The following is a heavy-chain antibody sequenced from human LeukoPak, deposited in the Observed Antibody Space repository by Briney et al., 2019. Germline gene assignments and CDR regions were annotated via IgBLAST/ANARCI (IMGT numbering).Heavy chain of an antibody. D-gene: IGHD3-3*01. CDR2: ISGSGGST. CDR1: GFTLSSYA. J-gene: IGHJ6*03. CDR3: TKRRDYDFWDYYYMDV. Sequence: GGSLTLSCAADGFTLSSYAMSWVRQAPGKGLEWVSAISGSGGSTYYADSVKGRFTISRDNSKNTLYLQMNSLRDEDTAVYYCTKRRDYDFWDYYYMDVWGKGTTVTVSS. V-gene: IGHV3-23*01.